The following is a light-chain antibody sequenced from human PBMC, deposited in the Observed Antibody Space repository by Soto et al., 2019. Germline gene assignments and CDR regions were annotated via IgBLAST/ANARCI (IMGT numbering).Light chain of an antibody. V-gene: IGKV1-39*01. CDR3: QQTYRHPRT. J-gene: IGKJ1*01. Sequence: DIQMTQSPSSVSASVGDSVSFACQSSQTVKNNVNWYQHKRGKAPTLLISGSSNLQNGVPPRFSGSGTGTDFTLTINSLQPEDAATYYCQQTYRHPRTFGQGTSVDIK. CDR2: GSS. CDR1: QTVKNN.